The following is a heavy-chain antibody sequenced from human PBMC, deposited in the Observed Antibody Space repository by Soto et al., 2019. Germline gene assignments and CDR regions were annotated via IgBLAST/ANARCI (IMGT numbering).Heavy chain of an antibody. CDR1: GGTFSSYA. D-gene: IGHD2-15*01. J-gene: IGHJ5*02. Sequence: ASVKVSCKASGGTFSSYAISWVRQAPGQGLEWMGGIIPIFGTANYAQKFQGRVTITADESTSTAYMELSSLRSEDTAVYYCARDRCSGGSCYNWFDPWGQGTLVTVSS. CDR2: IIPIFGTA. V-gene: IGHV1-69*13. CDR3: ARDRCSGGSCYNWFDP.